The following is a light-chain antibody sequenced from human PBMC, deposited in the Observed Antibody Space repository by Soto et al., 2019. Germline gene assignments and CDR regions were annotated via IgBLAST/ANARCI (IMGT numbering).Light chain of an antibody. CDR3: QQYDNWPSIT. V-gene: IGKV3-15*01. Sequence: EIVMTQSPATLSVSPRERATLSCTASQSVSSYLAWNQQKPGQAPRLLIYGASTRAAGIPARFSGSGSGTEVTLTISSLQCEDFAVYYCQQYDNWPSITFGQGTRLEIK. CDR1: QSVSSY. J-gene: IGKJ5*01. CDR2: GAS.